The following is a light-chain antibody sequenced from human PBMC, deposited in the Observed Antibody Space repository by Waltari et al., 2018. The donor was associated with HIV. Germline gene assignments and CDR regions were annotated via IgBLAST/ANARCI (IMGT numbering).Light chain of an antibody. V-gene: IGLV3-21*02. J-gene: IGLJ2*01. CDR2: DDS. CDR3: QVWDDSSDHVV. CDR1: SIGHKR. Sequence: SYALTQPPSVSVAPGQTARITCEGTSIGHKRVHWYQQKPGQAPVLVVYDDSDRPSGIPERFSGSNSGTTATLTISRVEAGDEADYYCQVWDDSSDHVVFGGGTKLTVL.